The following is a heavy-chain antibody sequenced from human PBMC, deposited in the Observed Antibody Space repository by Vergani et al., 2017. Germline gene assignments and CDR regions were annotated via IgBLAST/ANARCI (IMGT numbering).Heavy chain of an antibody. CDR1: GGTFSSYA. V-gene: IGHV1-69*13. J-gene: IGHJ6*03. CDR3: ARASLRALVGYYYYMDV. D-gene: IGHD3-16*02. Sequence: QVQLVQSGAEVKKPGSSVKVSCKASGGTFSSYAISWVRQAPGQGLEWMGRIIPIFGTANYAQKFQGRVTITADESTSTAYMELSSLRYEDTAVYYCARASLRALVGYYYYMDVWGKGKTVVVSS. CDR2: IIPIFGTA.